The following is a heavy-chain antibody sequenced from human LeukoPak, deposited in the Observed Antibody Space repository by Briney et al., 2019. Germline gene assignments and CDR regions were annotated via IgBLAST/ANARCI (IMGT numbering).Heavy chain of an antibody. CDR2: IYYSGST. CDR1: GGSISSYY. V-gene: IGHV4-59*01. Sequence: SETLSLTCTVSGGSISSYYWSWIRQPPGKGLEWIGYIYYSGSTNYNPSLKSRVTISVDTSKNQLSLKLSSVTAADTAVYYCATGHYVWGSYRYTYVYWGQGTLVTVSS. D-gene: IGHD3-16*02. CDR3: ATGHYVWGSYRYTYVY. J-gene: IGHJ4*02.